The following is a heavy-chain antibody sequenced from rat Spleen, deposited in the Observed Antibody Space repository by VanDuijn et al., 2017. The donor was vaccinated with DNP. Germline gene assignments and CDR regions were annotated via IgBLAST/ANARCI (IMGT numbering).Heavy chain of an antibody. Sequence: EVQLVESGGGLVQPGRSLKLSCAASGFTFSNYDMAGVRQAPTKGLEWVASITNSGGNTFYRDSVKGRFTFSRDNAKSTLYLQMDSLRSEDTATYYCATHAHWFAYWGQGTLVTVSS. CDR3: ATHAHWFAY. V-gene: IGHV5S23*01. CDR1: GFTFSNYD. J-gene: IGHJ3*01. CDR2: ITNSGGNT.